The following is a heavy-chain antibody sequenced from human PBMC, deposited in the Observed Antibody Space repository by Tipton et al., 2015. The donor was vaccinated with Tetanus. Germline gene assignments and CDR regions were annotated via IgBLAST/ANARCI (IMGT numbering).Heavy chain of an antibody. D-gene: IGHD5-18*01. J-gene: IGHJ5*02. CDR2: IHHSWST. CDR1: GGSISTYY. V-gene: IGHV4-59*08. Sequence: TLSLTCTVSGGSISTYYWSWIRQPPEKGLEWIGYIHHSWSTNYTPSPNSRITISTDTSKNQFSLTVRSVTAADTAVYYCARQIGDTYGSALDHWGQGTLVTVSS. CDR3: ARQIGDTYGSALDH.